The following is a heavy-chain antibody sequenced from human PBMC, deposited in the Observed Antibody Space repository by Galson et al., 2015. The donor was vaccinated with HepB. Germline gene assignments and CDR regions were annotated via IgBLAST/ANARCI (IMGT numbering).Heavy chain of an antibody. Sequence: SVKVSCKASGGTFSSYAISWVRQAPGQGLEWMGGIIPIFGTANYAQKFQGRVTITADESTSTAYMELSSLRSEDTAVYYCARSSEPQMATKAFDYWGQGTLVTVSS. CDR3: ARSSEPQMATKAFDY. D-gene: IGHD5-24*01. CDR2: IIPIFGTA. V-gene: IGHV1-69*13. J-gene: IGHJ4*02. CDR1: GGTFSSYA.